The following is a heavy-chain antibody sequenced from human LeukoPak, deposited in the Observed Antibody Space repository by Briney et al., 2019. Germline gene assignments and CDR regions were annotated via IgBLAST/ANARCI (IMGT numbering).Heavy chain of an antibody. CDR1: GFTFSSYA. Sequence: PGGSLRLSCAASGFTFSSYAMSWVRQAPGKGLEWVSAISGSGGSTYYADSVKGRFTISRDNSKNTLYLQMNSLRAEDTAVYYCAKDLSGQLVRIGRWFDPWGQGTLVTVSS. J-gene: IGHJ5*02. CDR2: ISGSGGST. V-gene: IGHV3-23*01. D-gene: IGHD6-13*01. CDR3: AKDLSGQLVRIGRWFDP.